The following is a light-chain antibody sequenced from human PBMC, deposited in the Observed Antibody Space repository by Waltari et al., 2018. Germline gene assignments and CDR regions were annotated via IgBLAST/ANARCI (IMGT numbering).Light chain of an antibody. CDR3: QQYYSDKT. CDR2: WAS. CDR1: QSILSSSNNRNF. Sequence: DIVMTQSPNSRAVSLGERATISCKSSQSILSSSNNRNFLSWYQQKPGQPPKLLIYWASTRESGVPDRFSGSGSGTDFTLTIGSLQAEDVAVYYCQQYYSDKTFGQGTKVEIK. V-gene: IGKV4-1*01. J-gene: IGKJ1*01.